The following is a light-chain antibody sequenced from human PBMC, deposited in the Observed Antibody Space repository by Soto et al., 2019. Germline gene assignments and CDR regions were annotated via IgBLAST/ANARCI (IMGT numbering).Light chain of an antibody. CDR2: LNSDGSH. J-gene: IGLJ3*02. V-gene: IGLV4-69*01. Sequence: QLVLTQSPSASASPGASVKLTCTLSSGHISYAIAWHQQQPEKGPRYLMNLNSDGSHSKGDGIPDRFSGSSSGAERYLIISSLQSEDEADYYCQTWGTGIQVFGGGTKLTVL. CDR1: SGHISYA. CDR3: QTWGTGIQV.